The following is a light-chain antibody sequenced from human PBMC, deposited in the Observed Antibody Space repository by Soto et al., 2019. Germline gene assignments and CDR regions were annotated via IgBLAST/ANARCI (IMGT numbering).Light chain of an antibody. Sequence: VMTQCHGTRSLSPGERATLSCRASQSVSKNYLAWYQQKPCQAPRLLIYGASNRATGIPDRFSGSGSGTFFTLTISRMEPEVFAVYYCQRYGSSGTFGQGTKVDIK. CDR1: QSVSKNY. J-gene: IGKJ1*01. CDR3: QRYGSSGT. CDR2: GAS. V-gene: IGKV3-20*01.